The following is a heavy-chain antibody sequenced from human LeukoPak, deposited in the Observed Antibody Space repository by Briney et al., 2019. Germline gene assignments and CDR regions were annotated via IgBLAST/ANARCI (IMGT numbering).Heavy chain of an antibody. CDR3: ARVIVVVPAATNWFDP. Sequence: EASVKVSCKASGYTFTSYGISWVRQAPGQGLEWMGWISAYNGNTNYAQKLQGRVTMTTDTSTSTAYMELRSLRSDDTAVYYCARVIVVVPAATNWFDPWGQGTLVTVSS. CDR1: GYTFTSYG. J-gene: IGHJ5*02. D-gene: IGHD2-2*01. V-gene: IGHV1-18*01. CDR2: ISAYNGNT.